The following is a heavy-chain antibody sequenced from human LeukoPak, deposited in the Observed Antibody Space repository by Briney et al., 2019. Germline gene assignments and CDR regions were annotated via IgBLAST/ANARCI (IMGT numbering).Heavy chain of an antibody. V-gene: IGHV1-3*01. CDR1: EYTFTSYA. CDR3: ARVDGSGPNAPHDF. J-gene: IGHJ4*02. CDR2: IHVGNGNT. Sequence: ASVKVSCKASEYTFTSYAMHWVRQAPGQRLEWMGWIHVGNGNTEYSQKFQGRVTITRDTPATTTYMELSSLRSEDTAVYYCARVDGSGPNAPHDFWGQGSLVTVSS. D-gene: IGHD3-10*01.